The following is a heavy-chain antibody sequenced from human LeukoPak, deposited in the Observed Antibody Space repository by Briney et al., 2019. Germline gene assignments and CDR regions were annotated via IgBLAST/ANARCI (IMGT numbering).Heavy chain of an antibody. V-gene: IGHV3-21*01. CDR2: ITRSGTYI. J-gene: IGHJ4*02. CDR3: ARDSGGYFDRNHFGY. Sequence: GGSLTLSCAASGFTFRNYNMHWVRQAPGQAMEWVSSITRSGTYIFYADSVKGRFTSSRDNAKNSLYLQMDSLGPEDTAVYYCARDSGGYFDRNHFGYWGQGTLVTVSS. D-gene: IGHD3-9*01. CDR1: GFTFRNYN.